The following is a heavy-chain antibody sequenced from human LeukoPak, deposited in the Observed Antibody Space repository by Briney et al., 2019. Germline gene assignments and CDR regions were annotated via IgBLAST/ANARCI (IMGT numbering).Heavy chain of an antibody. CDR1: GGSFSGYY. Sequence: SETLSLTCAVYGGSFSGYYWSWIRQPPGKGLEWIGEINHSGSTNYNPSLKSRVTISVDTSKNQLSLKLSSVTAADTAVYYCARKARIVVVVAATLGYWFDPWGQGTLVTVSS. D-gene: IGHD2-15*01. CDR2: INHSGST. CDR3: ARKARIVVVVAATLGYWFDP. V-gene: IGHV4-34*01. J-gene: IGHJ5*02.